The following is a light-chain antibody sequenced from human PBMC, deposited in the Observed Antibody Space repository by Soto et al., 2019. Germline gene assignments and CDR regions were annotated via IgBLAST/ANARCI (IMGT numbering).Light chain of an antibody. CDR1: QSVSSN. J-gene: IGKJ5*01. CDR2: GAS. V-gene: IGKV3-15*01. Sequence: EIVMTQSPGTLAVSPGERVTFSCGARQSVSSNLARYQQYPGQTPRLLISGASTSVTGTPDRSSGTGSRTEFTLTISSLPSEDFADTYCQQYQNWPLLAFGQATPLEIK. CDR3: QQYQNWPLLA.